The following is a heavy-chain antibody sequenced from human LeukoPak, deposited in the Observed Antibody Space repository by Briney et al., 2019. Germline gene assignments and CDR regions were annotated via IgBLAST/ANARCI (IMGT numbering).Heavy chain of an antibody. V-gene: IGHV4-30-2*01. D-gene: IGHD6-19*01. CDR2: INHSGST. Sequence: SQTLSLTCAVSGGSISSGGYSWSWIRQPPGKGLEWIGEINHSGSTNYNPSLKSRVTISVDTSKNQFSLKLSSVTAADTAVYYCARRLSSGWYFRFDYWGQGTLVTVSS. CDR1: GGSISSGGYS. CDR3: ARRLSSGWYFRFDY. J-gene: IGHJ4*02.